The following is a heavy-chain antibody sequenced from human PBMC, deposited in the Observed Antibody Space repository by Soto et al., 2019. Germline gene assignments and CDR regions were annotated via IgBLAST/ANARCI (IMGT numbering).Heavy chain of an antibody. J-gene: IGHJ2*01. V-gene: IGHV3-30*18. Sequence: QVQLVESGGGVVQPGTSLRLSCEASGFTFSLHGMHWVRQAPGKGLEWVAVIAYDGSNENYADSVKGRFTISRDNSKNMLFLQMDRLKPEDTAFYYCAKDYGESSRWFWFFDLWGRGSLVSVTS. CDR1: GFTFSLHG. D-gene: IGHD6-13*01. CDR2: IAYDGSNE. CDR3: AKDYGESSRWFWFFDL.